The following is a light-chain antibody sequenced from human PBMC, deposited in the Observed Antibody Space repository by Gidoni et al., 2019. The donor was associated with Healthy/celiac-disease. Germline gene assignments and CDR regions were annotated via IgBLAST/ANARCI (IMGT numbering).Light chain of an antibody. CDR3: QSYDSSLSGFYV. CDR2: GNS. Sequence: QSVLTQPPSVSGPPGQRVPISCTGSSSNIGAGYDVHWYQQLPGTAPKLLIYGNSNRPSGVPDRFSGSKSGTSASLAITGLQAEDEADYYCQSYDSSLSGFYVFGTGTKVTVL. J-gene: IGLJ1*01. V-gene: IGLV1-40*01. CDR1: SSNIGAGYD.